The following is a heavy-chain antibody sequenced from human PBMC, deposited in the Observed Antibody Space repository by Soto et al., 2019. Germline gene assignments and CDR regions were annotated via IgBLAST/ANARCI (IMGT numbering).Heavy chain of an antibody. CDR1: GFTFSSYA. Sequence: GGSLRLSCAASGFTFSSYAMTWVRQAPGKGLEWVSVIGGSGGSTYYADSVKGRSTISRDNSKSTLYLQMNSLRVEDTAMYYCAKATKGSLYYYYGMDVWGQGTTVTVSS. J-gene: IGHJ6*02. CDR3: AKATKGSLYYYYGMDV. V-gene: IGHV3-23*01. CDR2: IGGSGGST.